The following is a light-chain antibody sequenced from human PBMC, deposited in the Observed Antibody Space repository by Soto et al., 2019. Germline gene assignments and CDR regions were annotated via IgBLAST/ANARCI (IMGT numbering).Light chain of an antibody. V-gene: IGLV3-21*04. CDR3: QVWDSSSDHPEV. CDR1: NIGSKS. Sequence: SYELTQPPSVSVAPGKTARINCGGNNIGSKSVHWYQQKPGQAPVLVIYYDSDRPSGIPERFSGSNSGNTATLTISRVEAGDEADYYCQVWDSSSDHPEVFGGGTKVTVL. CDR2: YDS. J-gene: IGLJ2*01.